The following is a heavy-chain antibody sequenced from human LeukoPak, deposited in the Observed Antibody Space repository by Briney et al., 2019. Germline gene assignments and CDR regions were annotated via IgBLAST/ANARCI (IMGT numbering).Heavy chain of an antibody. J-gene: IGHJ5*02. Sequence: GGSLRLSCAASGFTVSSNYMSWVRQAPGKGLEWVSVIYSGVSTYYADSVKGRFTISRDNSKNTLYLQMSSLRAEDTAVYYCARDVTSGWYRFDPWGQGTLVTVSS. CDR3: ARDVTSGWYRFDP. CDR2: IYSGVST. CDR1: GFTVSSNY. D-gene: IGHD6-19*01. V-gene: IGHV3-66*02.